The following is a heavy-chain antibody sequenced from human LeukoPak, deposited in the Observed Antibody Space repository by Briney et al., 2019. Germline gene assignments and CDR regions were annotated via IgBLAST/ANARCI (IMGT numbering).Heavy chain of an antibody. J-gene: IGHJ4*02. Sequence: GASVKVSCKASGYTFTGYYMHWVRQAPGQGLEWMGIINPSGGSTSYAQKFQGRVTMTRDTSTSTVYMELSSLRSEDTAVYYCARDLYDSSGYYFSCYWGQGTLVTVSS. CDR1: GYTFTGYY. V-gene: IGHV1-46*01. CDR3: ARDLYDSSGYYFSCY. CDR2: INPSGGST. D-gene: IGHD3-22*01.